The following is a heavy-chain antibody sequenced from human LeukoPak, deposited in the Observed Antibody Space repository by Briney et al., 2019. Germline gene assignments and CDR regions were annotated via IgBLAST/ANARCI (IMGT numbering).Heavy chain of an antibody. D-gene: IGHD3-9*01. CDR1: GGTFSSYA. J-gene: IGHJ4*02. Sequence: SVKVSCKASGGTFSSYAISWVRQAPGQGLEWMGGIIPIFGTANYAQKFQGRVTITADESTSTAYMELSGLRSEDTAVYYCASLGYDILTGPSPRPFDYWGQGTLVTVSS. CDR3: ASLGYDILTGPSPRPFDY. V-gene: IGHV1-69*13. CDR2: IIPIFGTA.